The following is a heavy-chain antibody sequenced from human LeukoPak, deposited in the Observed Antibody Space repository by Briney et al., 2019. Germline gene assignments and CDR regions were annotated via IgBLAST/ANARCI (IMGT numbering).Heavy chain of an antibody. CDR2: IRLDGSEN. V-gene: IGHV3-7*01. J-gene: IGHJ3*02. CDR1: GFTFSAYW. Sequence: WGSLRLSCVASGFTFSAYWMTWVRQAPGKGLDWVANIRLDGSENYYVDSVRGRFTISRDNAKNSLYLQMNSLRAEDTAVYYCARRARYCTSTSCDPIGAFDIWGQGTMVTVSS. CDR3: ARRARYCTSTSCDPIGAFDI. D-gene: IGHD2-2*01.